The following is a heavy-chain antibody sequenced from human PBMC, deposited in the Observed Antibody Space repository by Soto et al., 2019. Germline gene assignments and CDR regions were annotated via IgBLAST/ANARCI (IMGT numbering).Heavy chain of an antibody. CDR3: ARGFTTGATLEGFDY. CDR1: GAPFSGSA. V-gene: IGHV1-69*13. J-gene: IGHJ4*02. D-gene: IGHD1-1*01. CDR2: ITPTLGTT. Sequence: SGKVCFKACGAPFSGSAFSLVRQAPGQGLEWMGGITPTLGTTNYAQHLQGRVTITADEYTATSLMELTSLTSADTAIYYCARGFTTGATLEGFDYWGQGTLVTVSS.